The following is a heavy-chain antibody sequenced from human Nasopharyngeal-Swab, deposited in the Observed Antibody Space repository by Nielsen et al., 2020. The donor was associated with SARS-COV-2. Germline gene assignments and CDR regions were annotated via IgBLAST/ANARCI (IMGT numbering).Heavy chain of an antibody. V-gene: IGHV1-46*01. Sequence: ASVKVSCKASGYTFTSYYMHWVRQAPGQGLEWMGIINPSGGSTSYAQKFQGRVTMTRDTSTNTVYMELSSLRSEDTAVYYCARDGAAAAADYWGQGTLVTVSS. CDR1: GYTFTSYY. CDR3: ARDGAAAAADY. J-gene: IGHJ4*02. CDR2: INPSGGST. D-gene: IGHD6-13*01.